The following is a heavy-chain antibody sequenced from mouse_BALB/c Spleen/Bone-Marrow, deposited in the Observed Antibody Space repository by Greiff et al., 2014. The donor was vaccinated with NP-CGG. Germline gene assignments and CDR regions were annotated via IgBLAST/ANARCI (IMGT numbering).Heavy chain of an antibody. J-gene: IGHJ4*01. CDR3: ARFPMDY. V-gene: IGHV7-3*02. Sequence: VQLKESGGGLVQPGGSLRLSCTTSGFTFTDYFISWVRQPPGKGLEWVGFIRNKAYGYTTEYSASVRGQFTISRDNSQSILYLQMNALRAEDSATYYCARFPMDYWGQGTSVTVSS. CDR1: GFTFTDYF. CDR2: IRNKAYGYTT.